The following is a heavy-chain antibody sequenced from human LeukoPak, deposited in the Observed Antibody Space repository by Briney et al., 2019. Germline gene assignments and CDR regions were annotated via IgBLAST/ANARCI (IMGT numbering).Heavy chain of an antibody. CDR3: AKGAATLADGPDS. CDR2: ISSNAESA. V-gene: IGHV3-23*01. D-gene: IGHD6-13*01. J-gene: IGHJ4*02. CDR1: GFSFSSYA. Sequence: GGSLRLSCAASGFSFSSYAMSWVRQAPGKGLHWVSAISSNAESAYYADSVQGRFTISRDNSKNMLYLQMDSLWAEDTAVYYCAKGAATLADGPDSWGQGTLVTVSS.